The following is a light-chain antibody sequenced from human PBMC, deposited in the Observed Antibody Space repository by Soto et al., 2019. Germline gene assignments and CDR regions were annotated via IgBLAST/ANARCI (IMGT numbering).Light chain of an antibody. J-gene: IGKJ4*01. V-gene: IGKV3-15*01. CDR3: QKYNKWPRT. CDR2: GAS. Sequence: EIVMTQSPSSLSASPGDRATLSCRASQSVSSNLAWYQQKPGQAPRLLIYGASTRATGIPARFSGSGSGTEFTLTISSLQSDDFAAYYCQKYNKWPRTVGGGTKVDIK. CDR1: QSVSSN.